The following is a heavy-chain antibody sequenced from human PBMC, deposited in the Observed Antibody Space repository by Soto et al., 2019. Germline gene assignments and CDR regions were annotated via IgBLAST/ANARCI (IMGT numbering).Heavy chain of an antibody. D-gene: IGHD2-15*01. V-gene: IGHV3-48*03. CDR3: ARSKDAGFDP. Sequence: GGSLRLSCAASGFSFSTYEMNWVRQAPGKGLEWASYISKNGIDIYYVDSVKGRFTISRDNAKNSLYLQMNSLRAEDTAVYYCARSKDAGFDPWGQGTPVTVSS. J-gene: IGHJ5*02. CDR2: ISKNGIDI. CDR1: GFSFSTYE.